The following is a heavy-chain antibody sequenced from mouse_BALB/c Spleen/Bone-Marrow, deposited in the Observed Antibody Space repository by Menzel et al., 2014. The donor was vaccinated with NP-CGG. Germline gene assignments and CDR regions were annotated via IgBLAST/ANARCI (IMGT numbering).Heavy chain of an antibody. D-gene: IGHD1-1*01. CDR3: ARRASPTGPMDY. Sequence: DVKLVESGGGLVQPGGSRKLSCAASGFTFSNFGMHWVRQAPEKGLEWVAYISSGSSTIYYADTVKGRFPISRDNPKNTLFLQMTSLRSEDTAMYYCARRASPTGPMDYWCQGTSVTVSS. J-gene: IGHJ4*01. CDR1: GFTFSNFG. V-gene: IGHV5-17*02. CDR2: ISSGSSTI.